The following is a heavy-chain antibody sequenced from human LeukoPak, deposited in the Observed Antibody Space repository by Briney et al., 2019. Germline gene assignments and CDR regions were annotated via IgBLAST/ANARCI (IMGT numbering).Heavy chain of an antibody. D-gene: IGHD1-7*01. CDR3: ARGITGTTGIDY. CDR1: GFTFSSYS. V-gene: IGHV3-21*01. J-gene: IGHJ4*02. CDR2: ISSSSSYI. Sequence: GGSLRLSCAASGFTFSSYSMNWVRQAPGKGLEWVSSISSSSSYIYYADSEKGRFTISRDNAKNSLYLQMNSLRAEDTAVYYCARGITGTTGIDYWGQGTLVTVSS.